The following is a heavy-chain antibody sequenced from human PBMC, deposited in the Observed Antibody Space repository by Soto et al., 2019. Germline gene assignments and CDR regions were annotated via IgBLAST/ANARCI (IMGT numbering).Heavy chain of an antibody. CDR1: GCTFTDDW. Sequence: EVQLVESGGGLVQPGGSLRLSCAACGCTFTDDWMSWVRQAPGKGLEWVANLNQDGSEKNCVDSVKGRFTISRDNAKNSVYLQLNSLRAEDTAVYYCVRDKYSGTYYVKGVTYYFDYWGQGTLVTVSS. V-gene: IGHV3-7*03. D-gene: IGHD1-26*01. CDR3: VRDKYSGTYYVKGVTYYFDY. CDR2: LNQDGSEK. J-gene: IGHJ4*02.